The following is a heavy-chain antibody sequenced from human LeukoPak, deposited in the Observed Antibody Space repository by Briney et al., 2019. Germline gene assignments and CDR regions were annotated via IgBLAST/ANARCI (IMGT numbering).Heavy chain of an antibody. CDR2: IYHSGST. D-gene: IGHD4-17*01. CDR3: ARGTYGYYMDV. CDR1: GYSISSGYY. V-gene: IGHV4-38-2*01. Sequence: SETLSLTCAVSGYSISSGYYWGWIRQPPGKGLEWIGSIYHSGSTYYNPSLKSRVTISVDTSKNQFSLKLSSVTAADTAVYFCARGTYGYYMDVWGKGTTVTVSS. J-gene: IGHJ6*03.